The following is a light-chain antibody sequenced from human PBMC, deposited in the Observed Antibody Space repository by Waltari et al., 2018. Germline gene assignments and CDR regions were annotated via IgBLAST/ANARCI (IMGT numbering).Light chain of an antibody. V-gene: IGKV3-20*01. Sequence: EIVLTQSPGTLSLSPGERATLSSRASQSLSSTYLAWYQQKPGQAPRLLIYGASSRATGIPERFSGSGSGTDFTLSISRLEPEDSAVYYCQQYGRSPYTFGQGTKLEIK. CDR3: QQYGRSPYT. CDR2: GAS. J-gene: IGKJ2*01. CDR1: QSLSSTY.